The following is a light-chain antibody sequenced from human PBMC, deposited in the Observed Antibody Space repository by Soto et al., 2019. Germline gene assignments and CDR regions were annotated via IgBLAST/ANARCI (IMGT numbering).Light chain of an antibody. V-gene: IGKV1-6*01. CDR2: SAS. CDR1: QGIKND. J-gene: IGKJ1*01. CDR3: LQDYSYPWT. Sequence: AIQMTQSPSSLSASVGDRVTITCRASQGIKNDLGWYQQKPGKAPKLLIYSASSLQSGVPSRFSGSQSGTDFTPTISSLQPEDFATYYCLQDYSYPWTFGQGTKVEIK.